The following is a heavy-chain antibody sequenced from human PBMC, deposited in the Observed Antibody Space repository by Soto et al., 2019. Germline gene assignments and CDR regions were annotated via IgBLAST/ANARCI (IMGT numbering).Heavy chain of an antibody. CDR3: ASWHLQEHAYDI. Sequence: GGSLRLSCAAFGFTVSGKKYMAWVRQAPGKGLEWVSALYDVDGTYYADSVKGRFTTSSDSSRTIVYLQMNSLRPDDTAVYFCASWHLQEHAYDIWGQGTTVTVSS. CDR2: LYDVDGT. J-gene: IGHJ3*02. D-gene: IGHD1-1*01. V-gene: IGHV3-53*01. CDR1: GFTVSGKKY.